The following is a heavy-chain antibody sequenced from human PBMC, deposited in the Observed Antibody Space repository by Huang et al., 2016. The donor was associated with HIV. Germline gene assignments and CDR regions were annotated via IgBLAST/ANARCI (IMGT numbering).Heavy chain of an antibody. CDR1: GGSLSGDY. CDR2: INHSGSN. CDR3: ARKYDSSGYDAFDI. J-gene: IGHJ3*02. Sequence: QVQLHQWGAGLLKPSEILSLTCAVYGGSLSGDYWSWIRQPPGKGLEWIGEINHSGSNKYNPSLKSRVAVSGNMSKNQCSLKLSSEIAADTAMYYCARKYDSSGYDAFDIWGQGTMVIVSS. D-gene: IGHD3-22*01. V-gene: IGHV4-34*01.